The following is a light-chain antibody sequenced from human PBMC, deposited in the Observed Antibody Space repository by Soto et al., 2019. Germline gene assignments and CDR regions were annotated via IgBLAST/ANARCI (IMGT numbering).Light chain of an antibody. CDR2: WAS. Sequence: DIVMTQSPDSLAVSLGERATINCKSSQSVLSSSNNKNYLAWYQQKPGQPPKLLIYWASTRESGVPDRFSGSGSGTDFTLTISSLQAEDLAVYYCQQCSSVPKTFGQGTNVEIK. CDR3: QQCSSVPKT. J-gene: IGKJ1*01. CDR1: QSVLSSSNNKNY. V-gene: IGKV4-1*01.